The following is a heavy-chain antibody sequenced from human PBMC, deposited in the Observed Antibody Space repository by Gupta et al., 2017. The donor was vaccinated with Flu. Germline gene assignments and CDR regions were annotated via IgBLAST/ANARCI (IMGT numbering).Heavy chain of an antibody. CDR3: SVGMGSSWHFGAAY. V-gene: IGHV3-9*01. Sequence: QLVESGGHLVQPGRSLSPSCVPSGFTFKDYAMHWVRQVPGKGLEWVSGISWNSDSTGYGDSVKGRFSISRDNGKNSLYLQMNSLRPEDTAIYYCSVGMGSSWHFGAAYWGQGTLVSVSS. D-gene: IGHD6-13*01. CDR2: ISWNSDST. CDR1: GFTFKDYA. J-gene: IGHJ1*01.